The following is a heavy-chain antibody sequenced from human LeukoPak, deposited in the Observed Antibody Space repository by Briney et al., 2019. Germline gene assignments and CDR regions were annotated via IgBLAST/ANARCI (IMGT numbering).Heavy chain of an antibody. J-gene: IGHJ4*02. CDR3: ATFGVIVRNNYLDY. CDR2: ITANGDRI. Sequence: GGSLRLSCEGSGFIFRSYAVTWVRQAPGKGLEWVSSITANGDRIYYDDSVKGRFTISRDNSKNTLFLQMSSLRAEDTAVYYCATFGVIVRNNYLDYWGQGALVTVSS. CDR1: GFIFRSYA. D-gene: IGHD3-3*01. V-gene: IGHV3-23*01.